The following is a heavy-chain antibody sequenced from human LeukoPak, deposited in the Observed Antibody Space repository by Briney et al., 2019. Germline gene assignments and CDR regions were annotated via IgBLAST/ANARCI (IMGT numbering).Heavy chain of an antibody. V-gene: IGHV3-13*01. CDR2: IGTVGDT. D-gene: IGHD2/OR15-2a*01. Sequence: GESLRLSCAASGFTFSNYDMHWVRQATGKGLEWVSSIGTVGDTYYSDSVKGRFTISRENAKNSWYLQMSSLRARDTAVYYCLRDCNNIRCSGARMDVWGQGTTVIVSS. CDR3: LRDCNNIRCSGARMDV. CDR1: GFTFSNYD. J-gene: IGHJ6*02.